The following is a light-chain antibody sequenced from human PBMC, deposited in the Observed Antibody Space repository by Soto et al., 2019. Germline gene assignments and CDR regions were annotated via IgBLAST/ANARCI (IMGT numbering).Light chain of an antibody. CDR3: QQYNDWPLT. Sequence: DMVMTQFPDTLSLSPGERATLSCRASHSVSNNLAWYQHKPGQAPRLLIHGASTRATGIPARFSGSGSETEFTLTISSLQSEDFAVYYCQQYNDWPLTFGGGTKVEIK. J-gene: IGKJ4*01. CDR2: GAS. CDR1: HSVSNN. V-gene: IGKV3-15*01.